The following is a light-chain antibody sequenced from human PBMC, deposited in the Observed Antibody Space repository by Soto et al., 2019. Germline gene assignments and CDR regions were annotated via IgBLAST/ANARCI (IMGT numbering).Light chain of an antibody. CDR3: SSFTTSNTWV. V-gene: IGLV2-14*01. Sequence: QAVVTQPASVSGSPGQSITVSCTGTSSDVGGYNYVSWYQQHPGKAPKLVIYEVSDRPSGVSNRFSASKSGNTASLTISRLQAEDEADYYCSSFTTSNTWVFGGGTQLTVL. CDR2: EVS. CDR1: SSDVGGYNY. J-gene: IGLJ3*02.